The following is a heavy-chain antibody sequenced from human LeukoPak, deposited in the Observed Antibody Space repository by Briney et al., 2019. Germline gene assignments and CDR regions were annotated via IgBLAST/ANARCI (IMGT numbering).Heavy chain of an antibody. CDR2: IYYSGST. D-gene: IGHD2-8*01. J-gene: IGHJ4*02. Sequence: SETLSLTCTVSGGSISSYYWSWIRQPPGKGLEWIGYIYYSGSTNYNPSLTSRVTISVDTSKNQFSLKLSSVTAADTAVYYCARARPDCTNGVCSPFDYWGQGTLVTVSS. CDR3: ARARPDCTNGVCSPFDY. V-gene: IGHV4-59*01. CDR1: GGSISSYY.